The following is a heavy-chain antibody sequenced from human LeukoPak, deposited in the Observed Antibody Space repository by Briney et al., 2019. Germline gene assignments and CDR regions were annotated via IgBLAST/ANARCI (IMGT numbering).Heavy chain of an antibody. J-gene: IGHJ4*02. Sequence: SETLSLTCAVYGGSFSGYYWSWIRQPPGKGLEWIGEINHSGSTNYNPSLKSRVTISVDTSKNQFSLKLSSVTAADTAAYYCASRRGYFDYWGQGTLVTVSS. V-gene: IGHV4-34*01. CDR2: INHSGST. CDR3: ASRRGYFDY. D-gene: IGHD3-10*01. CDR1: GGSFSGYY.